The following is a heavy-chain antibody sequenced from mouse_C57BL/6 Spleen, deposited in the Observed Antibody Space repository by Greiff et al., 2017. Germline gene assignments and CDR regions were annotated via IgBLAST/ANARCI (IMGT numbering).Heavy chain of an antibody. CDR1: GYAFSSYW. V-gene: IGHV1-80*01. J-gene: IGHJ1*03. CDR2: IDPGDGDT. CDR3: HYCGSSPRYFDV. Sequence: VKLVESGAELVKPGASVKISCKASGYAFSSYWMNWVKQRPGKGLEWIGQIDPGDGDTNYNGKFKGKATLTADKSSSTAYMQLSSLTSEDSAVYFCHYCGSSPRYFDVWGTGTTVTVSS. D-gene: IGHD1-1*01.